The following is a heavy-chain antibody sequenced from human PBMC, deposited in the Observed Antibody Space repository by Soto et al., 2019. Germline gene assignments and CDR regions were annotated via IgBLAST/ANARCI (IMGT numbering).Heavy chain of an antibody. CDR2: IYNSGSTNT. Sequence: QVQLQESGPGLVKPSETLSLTCTVSVGSVSSGTFYWTWIRQPPGNGLEWIGYIYNSGSTNTNYKPSRRSRVTIALCTSKNQFSLRRTSVTAADTAVYYCAREERGWRSGIYYHYGMDVWGQGTTVTVS. D-gene: IGHD2-15*01. J-gene: IGHJ6*02. V-gene: IGHV4-61*01. CDR3: AREERGWRSGIYYHYGMDV. CDR1: VGSVSSGTFY.